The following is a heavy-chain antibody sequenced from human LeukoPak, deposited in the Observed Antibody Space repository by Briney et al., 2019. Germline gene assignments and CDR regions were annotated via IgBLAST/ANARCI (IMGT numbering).Heavy chain of an antibody. Sequence: KPSETLSLTCAVYGGSFSGYYWSGIRQPPGKGLEWIGEINHSGSTNYNPSLKSRVTISVDTSKNQFSLKLSSVTAADTAVYYCARGLEWELDPYFDYWGQGTLVTVSS. D-gene: IGHD1-26*01. CDR1: GGSFSGYY. CDR2: INHSGST. V-gene: IGHV4-34*01. CDR3: ARGLEWELDPYFDY. J-gene: IGHJ4*02.